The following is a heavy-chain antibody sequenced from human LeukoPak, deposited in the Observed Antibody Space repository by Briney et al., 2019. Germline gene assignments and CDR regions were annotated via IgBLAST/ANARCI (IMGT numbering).Heavy chain of an antibody. CDR2: IYHSGST. Sequence: SGTLSLTCAVSGGSISSSNWWSWVRQPPGKGLEWIGEIYHSGSTNYNPSLKSRVTISVDKSKNQFSLKLSSVTAADTAVYYCARKYYYGSGSYYSGGCFDYWGQGTLVTVSP. V-gene: IGHV4-4*02. D-gene: IGHD3-10*01. CDR3: ARKYYYGSGSYYSGGCFDY. CDR1: GGSISSSNW. J-gene: IGHJ4*02.